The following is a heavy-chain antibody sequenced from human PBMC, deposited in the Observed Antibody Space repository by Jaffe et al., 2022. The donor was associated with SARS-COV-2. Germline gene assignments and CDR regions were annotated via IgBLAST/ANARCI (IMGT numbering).Heavy chain of an antibody. Sequence: QVQLQESGPGLVKPSETLSLTCSVSGLSINNYYWSWIRQTPLKGLEWIGYIYYGGNSNYNPSLKSRVTISVDKSKNQLSLKLISVTAADTAVYYCARAGSAWGFDYWGQGTPVTVSS. V-gene: IGHV4-59*01. CDR2: IYYGGNS. CDR1: GLSINNYY. J-gene: IGHJ4*02. CDR3: ARAGSAWGFDY. D-gene: IGHD6-19*01.